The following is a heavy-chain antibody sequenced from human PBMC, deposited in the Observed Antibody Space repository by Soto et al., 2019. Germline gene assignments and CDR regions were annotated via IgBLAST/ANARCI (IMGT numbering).Heavy chain of an antibody. CDR3: ASNYYDSSGYLLDY. CDR2: INHSGST. D-gene: IGHD3-22*01. J-gene: IGHJ4*02. Sequence: SDTLSLTCAVYCGSFSGYYWSWIRQPPGKGLEWIGEINHSGSTNYNPSLKSRVTISVDTSKNQFSLKLSSVTAADTAVYYCASNYYDSSGYLLDYWGQGTLVTVSS. V-gene: IGHV4-34*01. CDR1: CGSFSGYY.